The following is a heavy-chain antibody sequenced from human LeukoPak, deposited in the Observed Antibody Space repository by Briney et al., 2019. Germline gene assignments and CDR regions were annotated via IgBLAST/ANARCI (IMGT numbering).Heavy chain of an antibody. V-gene: IGHV3-7*03. D-gene: IGHD6-19*01. CDR2: IKEDGSSQ. Sequence: GGSLRLSCVASGFTYSHSWMTWVRQAPGKGLEWVGHIKEDGSSQNYADSVKGRFTISRDNSKNTLYLQMNSLRAEDTAIYYCAKSQSSGWLYYFDYWGQGTLVTASS. CDR3: AKSQSSGWLYYFDY. J-gene: IGHJ4*02. CDR1: GFTYSHSW.